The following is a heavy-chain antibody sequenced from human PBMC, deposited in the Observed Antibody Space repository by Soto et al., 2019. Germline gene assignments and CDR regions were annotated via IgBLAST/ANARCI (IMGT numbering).Heavy chain of an antibody. CDR1: GFIFRNHV. Sequence: LRLSCAASGFIFRNHVLNWVRQAPGKGLEWVSAIDNSGDGSFYADSVKGRFIISRDNSKDTVFLHMNNLRLEDTAFYYCAKIPSRGMIFGAGSWGQGTLVTVSS. J-gene: IGHJ5*02. CDR3: AKIPSRGMIFGAGS. CDR2: IDNSGDGS. D-gene: IGHD3-3*01. V-gene: IGHV3-23*05.